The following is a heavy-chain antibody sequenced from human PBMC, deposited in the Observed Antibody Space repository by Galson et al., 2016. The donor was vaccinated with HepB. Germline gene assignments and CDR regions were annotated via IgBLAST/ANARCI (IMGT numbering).Heavy chain of an antibody. Sequence: SLRLSCATSGLTFNGAWMTWVRQAPGKGLEWVGRIKSKIDGGTREYAEPVKGRFTISTDDSKNTVYLQMNSLITEDTAVYYCTTMLGYCSSTSCWGQGTLVTVSS. CDR1: GLTFNGAW. D-gene: IGHD2-2*01. CDR2: IKSKIDGGTR. V-gene: IGHV3-15*01. J-gene: IGHJ4*02. CDR3: TTMLGYCSSTSC.